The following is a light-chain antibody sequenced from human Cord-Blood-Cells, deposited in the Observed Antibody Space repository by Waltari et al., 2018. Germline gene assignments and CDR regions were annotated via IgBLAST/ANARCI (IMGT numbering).Light chain of an antibody. J-gene: IGKJ4*01. Sequence: DIQMTQSPSSLSAFVGDRDTITCQASQDISNYLNWYQQKPGKAPRHLIYDASNLETGVPSRLSGIGSGTDLSLSNSSLQPQYIATSYCQQYGNLITVGGGTKVEIK. V-gene: IGKV1-33*01. CDR2: DAS. CDR3: QQYGNLIT. CDR1: QDISNY.